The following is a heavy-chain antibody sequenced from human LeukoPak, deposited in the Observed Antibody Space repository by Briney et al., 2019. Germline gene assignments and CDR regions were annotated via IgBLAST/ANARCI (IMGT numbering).Heavy chain of an antibody. CDR3: AKESSSGWYSFDY. CDR2: ISYDGSNK. J-gene: IGHJ4*02. Sequence: GGSLRLSCAASGFTFSSYGMHWVRQAPGKGLEWVAVISYDGSNKYYADSVKGRFTISRDNSKNTLYLQMNSLRAEDTAVYYCAKESSSGWYSFDYWDQGTLVTVSS. V-gene: IGHV3-30*18. D-gene: IGHD6-19*01. CDR1: GFTFSSYG.